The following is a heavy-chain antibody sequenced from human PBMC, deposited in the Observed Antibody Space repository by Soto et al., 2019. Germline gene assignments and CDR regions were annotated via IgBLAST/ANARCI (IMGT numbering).Heavy chain of an antibody. D-gene: IGHD1-1*01. J-gene: IGHJ4*02. Sequence: PGGSLRLSCAASGFSVSGNYMSWVRQAPGKGLEWVSLIYSGGDPYYADSVKGRFTPSRDNSKNMLYLQMNSLRAEDTAVYYCARGPNSDCWGQGTLVTVSS. CDR1: GFSVSGNY. V-gene: IGHV3-53*01. CDR2: IYSGGDP. CDR3: ARGPNSDC.